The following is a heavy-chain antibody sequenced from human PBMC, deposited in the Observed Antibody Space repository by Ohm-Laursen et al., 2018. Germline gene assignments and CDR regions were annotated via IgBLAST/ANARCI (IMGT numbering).Heavy chain of an antibody. CDR2: LGRRTGVI. D-gene: IGHD6-19*01. J-gene: IGHJ4*02. V-gene: IGHV3-48*01. CDR1: GFTFSSYA. CDR3: ATGGSAYYSDWYRH. Sequence: GSLRLSCSASGFTFSSYAMSWVRQAPGKGLEWVSYLGRRTGVIYYAASVKGRFTVSRDDAKNSLYLQMNGLRAEDTAVYYCATGGSAYYSDWYRHWGQGTLVTVSA.